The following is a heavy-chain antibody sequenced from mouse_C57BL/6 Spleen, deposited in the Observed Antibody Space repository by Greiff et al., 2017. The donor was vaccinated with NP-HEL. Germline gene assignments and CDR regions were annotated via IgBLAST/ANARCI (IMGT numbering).Heavy chain of an antibody. J-gene: IGHJ2*01. CDR3: ARHYYGSSLDY. CDR1: GYTFTSYW. Sequence: VQLQQPGAELVKPGASVKLSCKASGYTFTSYWMQWVKQRPGQGLEWIGEIDPSDSYTNYNQKFKGKATLTVDTSSSTAYMQLSSLTSEDSAVYYCARHYYGSSLDYWGQGTTLTVSS. V-gene: IGHV1-50*01. CDR2: IDPSDSYT. D-gene: IGHD1-1*01.